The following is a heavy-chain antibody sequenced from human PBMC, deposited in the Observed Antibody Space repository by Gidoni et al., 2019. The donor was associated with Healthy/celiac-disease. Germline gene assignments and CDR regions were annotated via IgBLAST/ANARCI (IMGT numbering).Heavy chain of an antibody. D-gene: IGHD4-17*01. V-gene: IGHV3-73*01. Sequence: EVQLVESGGGLVQPGGSLKLSCASSGFTFSGSAMHWVRQASGKGLGWVGRIRSKANSYATAYAASVKGRFTISRDDSKNTAYLQMNSLKTEDTAVYYCTTVTTGGGYWGQGTLVTVSS. CDR2: IRSKANSYAT. CDR3: TTVTTGGGY. CDR1: GFTFSGSA. J-gene: IGHJ4*02.